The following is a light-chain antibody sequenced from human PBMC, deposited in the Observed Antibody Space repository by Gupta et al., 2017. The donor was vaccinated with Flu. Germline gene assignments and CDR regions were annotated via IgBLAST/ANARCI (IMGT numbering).Light chain of an antibody. Sequence: SYVLTQPPSVSVAPGKTARITCGGNNIGSKTVHWYQKKPGQVNVRVGEEDSDRPSGIPERLACVLTGKTDKRNISRVEDGDEADDSGQVWGSSSEHQVFGGGTKLTVL. CDR2: EDS. CDR3: QVWGSSSEHQV. J-gene: IGLJ2*01. CDR1: NIGSKT. V-gene: IGLV3-21*03.